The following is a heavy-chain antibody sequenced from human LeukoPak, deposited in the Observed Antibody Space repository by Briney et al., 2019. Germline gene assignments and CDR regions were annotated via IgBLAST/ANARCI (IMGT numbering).Heavy chain of an antibody. CDR1: GFTFSDYY. D-gene: IGHD3-3*01. Sequence: PGGSLRLSCAASGFTFSDYYMSWIRQAPGKGLEWVSYISSSGSTIYYADSVKGRFTISRDNAKNSLYLQMNCLRAEDTAVYYCARGYQPYDFWSGYPGYWGQGTLVTVSS. J-gene: IGHJ4*02. CDR3: ARGYQPYDFWSGYPGY. CDR2: ISSSGSTI. V-gene: IGHV3-11*04.